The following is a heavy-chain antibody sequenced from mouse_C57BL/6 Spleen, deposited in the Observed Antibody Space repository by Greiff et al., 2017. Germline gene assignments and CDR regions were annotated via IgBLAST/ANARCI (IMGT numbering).Heavy chain of an antibody. V-gene: IGHV10-1*01. CDR3: VRYIATVVAGAMDY. CDR2: IRSKSNNYAT. J-gene: IGHJ4*01. Sequence: EVKLVESGGGLVQPKGSLKLSCAASGFSFNTYAMNWVRQAPGKGLEWVACIRSKSNNYATYYADSVKDRFTISRDESESMLYLQMNNLKSEDTAMYYCVRYIATVVAGAMDYWGQGTSVTVSS. CDR1: GFSFNTYA. D-gene: IGHD1-1*01.